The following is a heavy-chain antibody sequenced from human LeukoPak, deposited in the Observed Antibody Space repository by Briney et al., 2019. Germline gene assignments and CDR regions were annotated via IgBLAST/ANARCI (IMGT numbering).Heavy chain of an antibody. Sequence: PSETLSLTCTVSGGSVSSGSYYWSWIRQPPGKGLEWIGYIYYSGSTNYNPSLKSRVTISVDTSKNQFSLKLSSVTAADTAVYYCARGGTRYYDFWSGYAAGDFDYWGQGTLVTVSS. CDR3: ARGGTRYYDFWSGYAAGDFDY. J-gene: IGHJ4*02. D-gene: IGHD3-3*01. CDR1: GGSVSSGSYY. CDR2: IYYSGST. V-gene: IGHV4-61*01.